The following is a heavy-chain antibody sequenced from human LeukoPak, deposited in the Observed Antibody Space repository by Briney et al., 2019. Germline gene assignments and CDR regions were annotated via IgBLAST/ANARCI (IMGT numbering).Heavy chain of an antibody. J-gene: IGHJ4*02. CDR3: ARDSEAYCGGDCYFYFDY. V-gene: IGHV3-21*01. CDR1: GFSFSSFG. D-gene: IGHD2-21*02. Sequence: GGSLRLSCAVSGFSFSSFGMIWVRQAPWKGLEWLASISGSGDFICYADSVKGRFTISKDNTKNSVHLQLTSLRAEDTAVYYCARDSEAYCGGDCYFYFDYWGQGTRVTVSS. CDR2: ISGSGDFI.